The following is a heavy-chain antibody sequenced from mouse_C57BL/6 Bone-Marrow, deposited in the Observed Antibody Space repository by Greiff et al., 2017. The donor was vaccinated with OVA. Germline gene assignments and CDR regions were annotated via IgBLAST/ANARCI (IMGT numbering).Heavy chain of an antibody. V-gene: IGHV5-9-1*02. Sequence: EVNVVESGEGLVKPGGSLKLSCAASGFTFSSYAMSWVRQTPEKRLEWVAYISSGGDYIYYADTVKGRFTISRDNARNTLYLQMSSLKSEDTAMYYCTRDYYGIAYWGQGTQVTVSA. CDR1: GFTFSSYA. CDR3: TRDYYGIAY. D-gene: IGHD1-1*01. J-gene: IGHJ3*01. CDR2: ISSGGDYI.